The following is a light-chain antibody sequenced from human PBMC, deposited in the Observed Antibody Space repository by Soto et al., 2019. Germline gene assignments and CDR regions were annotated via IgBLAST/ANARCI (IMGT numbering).Light chain of an antibody. J-gene: IGKJ2*01. CDR2: KVS. CDR3: MQGTHWPMYT. Sequence: DVVMTQSPLSLPVTLGQPASISCRSSQSLIYSDGNTYLNWCHQRPGQSPRRLIYKVSNRDSGVPDRFSGSGSGTDFTLKISRVEAEDVGCYYGMQGTHWPMYTFGQGTKLEIK. V-gene: IGKV2-30*01. CDR1: QSLIYSDGNTY.